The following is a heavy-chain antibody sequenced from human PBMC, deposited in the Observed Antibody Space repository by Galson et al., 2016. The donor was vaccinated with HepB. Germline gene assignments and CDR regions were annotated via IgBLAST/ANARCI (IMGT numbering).Heavy chain of an antibody. Sequence: SLRLSCAPSGFTFGDHAMNWFRQTPGKGLEWVGVIRSKAYGATTEYAASVKGRFTISRDDSKSIAYLQVNSLKTADTAVYYCSREWSFSGSYDYFDYWGQATQVTVSS. CDR1: GFTFGDHA. D-gene: IGHD1-26*01. V-gene: IGHV3-49*03. J-gene: IGHJ4*02. CDR3: SREWSFSGSYDYFDY. CDR2: IRSKAYGATT.